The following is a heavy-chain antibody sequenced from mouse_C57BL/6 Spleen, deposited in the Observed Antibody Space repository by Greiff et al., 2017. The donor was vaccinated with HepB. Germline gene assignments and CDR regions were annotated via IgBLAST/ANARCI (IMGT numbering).Heavy chain of an antibody. CDR3: ARYDYGSSWFAY. V-gene: IGHV1-53*01. CDR1: GYTFTSYW. J-gene: IGHJ3*01. Sequence: QVQLKQPGPELVKPGASVKLSCKASGYTFTSYWMHWVKQRPGQGLEWIGNINPSNGGTNYNEKFKSKATLTVDKSSSTAYMQLSSLTSEDSAVYYCARYDYGSSWFAYWGQGTLVTVSA. D-gene: IGHD1-1*01. CDR2: INPSNGGT.